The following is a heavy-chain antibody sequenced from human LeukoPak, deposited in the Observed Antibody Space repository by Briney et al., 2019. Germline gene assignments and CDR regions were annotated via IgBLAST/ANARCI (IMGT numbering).Heavy chain of an antibody. CDR3: ARDLRYYYGSGSPTIDAFDI. Sequence: GGSLRLSCAASGFTFSSYAMNRVRQAPGKGLEWVSYISSTSSYIYYADSVKGRFTISRDNAKNSLFLQMNSLKAEDTAVYYCARDLRYYYGSGSPTIDAFDIWGQGTMVAVSS. D-gene: IGHD3-10*01. CDR1: GFTFSSYA. J-gene: IGHJ3*02. CDR2: ISSTSSYI. V-gene: IGHV3-21*01.